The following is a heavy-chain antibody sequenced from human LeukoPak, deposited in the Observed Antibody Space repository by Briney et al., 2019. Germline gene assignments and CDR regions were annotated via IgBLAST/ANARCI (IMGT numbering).Heavy chain of an antibody. D-gene: IGHD3-3*01. Sequence: GALVKVSCKASGYTFTGYYMHWVRQAPGQGLEWMGRINPNSGGTNYAQKFQGRVTMTRDTSISTAYMELSRLRSDDTAVYYCARDLRITIFGVVILGYWGQGTLVTVSS. CDR2: INPNSGGT. J-gene: IGHJ4*02. CDR3: ARDLRITIFGVVILGY. V-gene: IGHV1-2*06. CDR1: GYTFTGYY.